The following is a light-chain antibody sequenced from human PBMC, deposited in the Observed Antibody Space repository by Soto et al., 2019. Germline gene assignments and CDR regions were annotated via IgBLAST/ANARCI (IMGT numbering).Light chain of an antibody. CDR1: QSVSTN. CDR3: QQYNNWPLT. J-gene: IGKJ1*01. V-gene: IGKV3-15*01. CDR2: DAS. Sequence: EAVMTQSPATLSVSPGERATLSCRASQSVSTNLAWYQQKPGQAPRLLIYDASTRATGIPVRFSGSGSGTEFTLSISSVQSEDFAVYYCQQYNNWPLTFGQGTKVDIK.